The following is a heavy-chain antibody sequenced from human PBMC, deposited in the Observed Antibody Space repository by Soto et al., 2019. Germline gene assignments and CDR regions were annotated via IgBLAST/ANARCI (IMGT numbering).Heavy chain of an antibody. D-gene: IGHD4-17*01. CDR3: AKDLLLTTITTVGD. J-gene: IGHJ4*02. CDR2: ISYDGNNK. Sequence: LRLSCAASGFIFSTYGMHWVRQAPGKGLEWLSVISYDGNNKYYADSVKGRFTISRDNSKNTLWLQMDSLRTEDTAVYYCAKDLLLTTITTVGDWGQGTLVTVSS. CDR1: GFIFSTYG. V-gene: IGHV3-30*18.